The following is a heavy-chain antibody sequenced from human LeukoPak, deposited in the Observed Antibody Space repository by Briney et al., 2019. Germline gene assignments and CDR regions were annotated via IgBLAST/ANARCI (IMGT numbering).Heavy chain of an antibody. Sequence: ASVKVSCKASGYTFTSYGISWVRQAPGQGLEWMGWINPNSGGTNYAQKFQGRVTMTRDTSISTAYMELSRLRSDDTAVYYCARDPYGDYGWFDPWGQGTLVTVSS. J-gene: IGHJ5*02. D-gene: IGHD4-17*01. CDR3: ARDPYGDYGWFDP. CDR2: INPNSGGT. V-gene: IGHV1-2*02. CDR1: GYTFTSYG.